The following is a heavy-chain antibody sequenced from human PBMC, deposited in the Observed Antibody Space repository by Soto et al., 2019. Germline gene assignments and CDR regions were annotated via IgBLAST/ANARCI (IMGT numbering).Heavy chain of an antibody. Sequence: ASETLSLTCTVSGGSISSGGYYWSWIRQHPGKGLEWIGYIYHSGTTYYNPSLKSRVTISVDTSKNQFSLKLTSVTAADTAVYYCARRYGWLYFDYWGQGSLVTVSS. D-gene: IGHD6-19*01. CDR1: GGSISSGGYY. V-gene: IGHV4-31*03. CDR3: ARRYGWLYFDY. CDR2: IYHSGTT. J-gene: IGHJ4*02.